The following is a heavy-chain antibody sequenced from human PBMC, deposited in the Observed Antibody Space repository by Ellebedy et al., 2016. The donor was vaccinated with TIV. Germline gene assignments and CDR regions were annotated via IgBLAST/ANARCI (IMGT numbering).Heavy chain of an antibody. V-gene: IGHV4-39*01. CDR1: GGSVSSGSYY. CDR2: IYYSGST. CDR3: ARRVGYSGSYYVRGNWFDP. Sequence: SETLSLXXAVYGGSVSSGSYYWGWIRQPPGKGLEWIGSIYYSGSTYYNPSLKSRVTISVDTSKNQFSLKLSSVTAADTAVYYCARRVGYSGSYYVRGNWFDPWGQGTLVTVSS. J-gene: IGHJ5*02. D-gene: IGHD1-26*01.